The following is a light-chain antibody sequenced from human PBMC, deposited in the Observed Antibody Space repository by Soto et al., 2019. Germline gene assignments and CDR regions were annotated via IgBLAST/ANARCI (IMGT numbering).Light chain of an antibody. Sequence: QSALTQPRSVSGSPGQSVTISCTGTSSDVGRYNFVSWYQQHPDKAPKLMIYDVIKRPSGVPDRFSGSKSGSTASLTIYGLQAEDEADYHCCSYAGSYTHVFGTGTKVTVL. CDR1: SSDVGRYNF. V-gene: IGLV2-11*01. CDR3: CSYAGSYTHV. J-gene: IGLJ1*01. CDR2: DVI.